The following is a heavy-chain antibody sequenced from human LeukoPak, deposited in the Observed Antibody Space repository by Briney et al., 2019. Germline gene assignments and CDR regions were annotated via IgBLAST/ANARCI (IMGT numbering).Heavy chain of an antibody. CDR2: INHSGST. J-gene: IGHJ4*02. V-gene: IGHV4-34*01. Sequence: SETLSLTCAVSGGSFSGYYWSWIRQPPGKGLEWIGEINHSGSTNYNPSLKSRVTISVDTSKNQFSLKMSSVTAADTAVYYCARGRDGYNFDYWGQGTLVTVSS. CDR3: ARGRDGYNFDY. D-gene: IGHD5-24*01. CDR1: GGSFSGYY.